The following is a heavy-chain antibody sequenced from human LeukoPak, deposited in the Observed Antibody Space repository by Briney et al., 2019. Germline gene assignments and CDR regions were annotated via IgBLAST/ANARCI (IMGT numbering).Heavy chain of an antibody. Sequence: GASVKVSCKASGYTFTSYGISWVRQAPGQGLEWMGWISAYNGNTNYAQKLQGRVTMTTDTSTSTAYMELRSLRSDDTAVYHCARGGPSIAAAGTTDYWGQGTLVTVSS. J-gene: IGHJ4*02. D-gene: IGHD6-13*01. CDR3: ARGGPSIAAAGTTDY. CDR1: GYTFTSYG. V-gene: IGHV1-18*01. CDR2: ISAYNGNT.